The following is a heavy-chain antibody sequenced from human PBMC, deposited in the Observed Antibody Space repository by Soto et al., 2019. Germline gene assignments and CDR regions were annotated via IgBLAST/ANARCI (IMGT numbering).Heavy chain of an antibody. CDR1: GDSFSSNSAA. CDR3: ARTAAPGIAAVSSSDY. V-gene: IGHV6-1*01. J-gene: IGHJ4*02. Sequence: PSQTLSLTCAISGDSFSSNSAAWNWIRQFPSRGLEWLGRTYYRSKWYNDYAVSVKSRITINPDTSKNQFSLQLNSVTPEDTAVYYCARTAAPGIAAVSSSDYWGQGTLVTVSS. D-gene: IGHD6-13*01. CDR2: TYYRSKWYN.